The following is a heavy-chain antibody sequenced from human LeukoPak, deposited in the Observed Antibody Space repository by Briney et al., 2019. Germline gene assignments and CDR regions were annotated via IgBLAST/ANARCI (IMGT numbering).Heavy chain of an antibody. Sequence: ASVKVSCKASGYTFTSYGISWVRQAPGQGLEWMGWISAYNGNTNYAQKLQGRVTMTTDTSTSTAYMELRSLRSDDTAVYYCARDYTRIDYDDSSGYPYFDYWGQGTLVTVSS. CDR2: ISAYNGNT. D-gene: IGHD3-22*01. CDR3: ARDYTRIDYDDSSGYPYFDY. J-gene: IGHJ4*02. CDR1: GYTFTSYG. V-gene: IGHV1-18*01.